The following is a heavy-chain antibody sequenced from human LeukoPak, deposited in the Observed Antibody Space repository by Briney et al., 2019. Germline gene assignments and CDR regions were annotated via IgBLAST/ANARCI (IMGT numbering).Heavy chain of an antibody. CDR3: ARDSLDDFWSGSWYYYYYMDV. Sequence: GGSLRLSCAASGFTFSGYALHWVRQAPGKGLEFVSSITHDGGHTHYANSVKGRFTISRDNAKNSLYLQMNSLRAEDTAVYYCARDSLDDFWSGSWYYYYYMDVWGKGTAVTVSS. CDR2: ITHDGGHT. J-gene: IGHJ6*03. V-gene: IGHV3-64*01. CDR1: GFTFSGYA. D-gene: IGHD3-3*01.